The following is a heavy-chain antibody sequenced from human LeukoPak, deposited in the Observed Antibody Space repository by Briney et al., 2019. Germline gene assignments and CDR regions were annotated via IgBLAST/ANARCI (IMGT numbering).Heavy chain of an antibody. CDR3: ARARWQQLVVDI. CDR2: IHWNSGST. J-gene: IGHJ3*02. CDR1: GFTFDDYG. V-gene: IGHV3-20*04. Sequence: RSGGSLRLSCVASGFTFDDYGRSWVRQAPGKGLEWVSRIHWNSGSTRYVDSVKGRFTISRDNAKMSLYLQMNGLRAEDTAVYYCARARWQQLVVDIWGQGTMVTVSS. D-gene: IGHD6-13*01.